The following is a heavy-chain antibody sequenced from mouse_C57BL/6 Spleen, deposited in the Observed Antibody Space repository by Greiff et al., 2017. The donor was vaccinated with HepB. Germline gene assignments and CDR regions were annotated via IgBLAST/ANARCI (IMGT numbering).Heavy chain of an antibody. D-gene: IGHD2-5*01. CDR2: INPGSGGT. V-gene: IGHV1-54*01. CDR1: GYAFTNYL. CDR3: ATYSNKDY. Sequence: VQLKESGAELVRPGTSVKVSCKASGYAFTNYLIEWVKQRPGQGLEWIGVINPGSGGTNYNEKFKGKATLTADKSSSTAYMQLSSLTSEDSAVYFCATYSNKDYWGQGTTLTVSS. J-gene: IGHJ2*01.